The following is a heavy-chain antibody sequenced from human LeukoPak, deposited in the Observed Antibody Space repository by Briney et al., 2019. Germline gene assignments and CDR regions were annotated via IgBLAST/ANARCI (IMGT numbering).Heavy chain of an antibody. CDR1: GYTFTSYY. J-gene: IGHJ4*02. Sequence: ASVKVSCKASGYTFTSYYMHWVRQAPGQGLEWMGIINPSGGSTSYAQKFQGRVTITADESTSTAYMELSSLRSEDTAVYYCAREEIGGDSIGHYYFDYWGQGTLVTVSS. D-gene: IGHD2-21*02. CDR2: INPSGGST. V-gene: IGHV1-46*01. CDR3: AREEIGGDSIGHYYFDY.